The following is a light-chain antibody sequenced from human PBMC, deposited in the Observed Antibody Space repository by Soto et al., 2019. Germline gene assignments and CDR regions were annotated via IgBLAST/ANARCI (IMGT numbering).Light chain of an antibody. CDR2: GAS. Sequence: EIVMTQSPATLSVSPGERATLSCRASQSVSSNLAWYQQKPGQAPRLLIYGASTRATGIPARFSGSGSGTEFTLTISSLQSEDFVVYYCQQYNNWPQGTFGQGTKVEIK. CDR3: QQYNNWPQGT. CDR1: QSVSSN. J-gene: IGKJ1*01. V-gene: IGKV3-15*01.